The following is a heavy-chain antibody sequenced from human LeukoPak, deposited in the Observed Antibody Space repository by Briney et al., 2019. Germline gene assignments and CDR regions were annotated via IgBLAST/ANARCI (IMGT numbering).Heavy chain of an antibody. CDR1: GFTFSSYA. CDR3: ARDLWDYGDYVFDY. CDR2: IWYDGSNK. D-gene: IGHD4-17*01. V-gene: IGHV3-33*08. J-gene: IGHJ4*02. Sequence: PGGSLRLSCTASGFTFSSYAMNWVRQAPGKGLEWVAVIWYDGSNKYYADSVKGRFTISRDNSKNTLYLQMNSLRAEDTAVYYCARDLWDYGDYVFDYWGQGTLVTVSS.